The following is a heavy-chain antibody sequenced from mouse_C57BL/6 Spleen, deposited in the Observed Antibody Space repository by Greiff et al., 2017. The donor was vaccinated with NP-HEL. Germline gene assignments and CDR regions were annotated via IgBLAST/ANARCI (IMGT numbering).Heavy chain of an antibody. CDR3: ARAHYSNFAMDY. V-gene: IGHV1-9*01. Sequence: VQLQQSGAELMKPGASVKLSCKATGYTFTGYWIEWVKQRPGHGLEWTGELLPGSGRTNSHEKFKGKGTFTADTSSDTAYMQLSSLTTEDSAIYYCARAHYSNFAMDYWGQGASGTVSS. CDR2: LLPGSGRT. CDR1: GYTFTGYW. J-gene: IGHJ4*01. D-gene: IGHD2-5*01.